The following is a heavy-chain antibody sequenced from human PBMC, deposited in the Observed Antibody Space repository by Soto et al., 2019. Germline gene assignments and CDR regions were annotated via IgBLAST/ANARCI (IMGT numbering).Heavy chain of an antibody. CDR3: AKDAPGSGWLSDY. D-gene: IGHD3-22*01. J-gene: IGHJ4*02. CDR1: GFTFSIYA. V-gene: IGHV3-23*01. CDR2: ISGNGGT. Sequence: GGSQRLSCAASGFTFSIYAMSWVRQAPGKGLEWVSTISGNGGTSYADFVRGRFTISRDNSKNTLYLQMNSLRVDDTAVYYCAKDAPGSGWLSDYWGQGTLVTVSS.